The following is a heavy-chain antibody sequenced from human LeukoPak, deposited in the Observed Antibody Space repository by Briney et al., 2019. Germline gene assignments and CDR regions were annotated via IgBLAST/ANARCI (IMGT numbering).Heavy chain of an antibody. CDR3: ASLRERSYYARGFDY. Sequence: SETLSLTCTVSGGSIRSSSYYWGWIRQPPGKGLEWIGSIYYSGSTYYNPSLKSRVTISVDTSKNQFSLKLSSVTAANTAVYYCASLRERSYYARGFDYWGQGTLVTVSS. J-gene: IGHJ4*02. CDR1: GGSIRSSSYY. V-gene: IGHV4-39*01. CDR2: IYYSGST. D-gene: IGHD1-26*01.